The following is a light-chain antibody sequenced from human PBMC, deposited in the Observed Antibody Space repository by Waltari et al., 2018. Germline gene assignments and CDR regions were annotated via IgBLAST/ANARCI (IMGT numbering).Light chain of an antibody. CDR3: MQALQTPFT. CDR2: LGS. CDR1: QSLLHSSGNNF. V-gene: IGKV2-28*01. J-gene: IGKJ3*01. Sequence: DIVMTQSPLSLPVTPGEPASISCRSTQSLLHSSGNNFLDWYLQKPGQSLQLLIYLGSNRASGVPDRFSGSGSGTDFTLKISRVEAEDVGVYYCMQALQTPFTFGPGTKVDIK.